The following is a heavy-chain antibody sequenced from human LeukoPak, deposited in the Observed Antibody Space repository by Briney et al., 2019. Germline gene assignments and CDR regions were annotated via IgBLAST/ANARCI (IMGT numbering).Heavy chain of an antibody. CDR2: IYSGGST. V-gene: IGHV3-66*02. CDR3: ARDPPYYDFWSGYHQDY. CDR1: GFTVSSNY. J-gene: IGHJ4*02. Sequence: GGSLRLSCAASGFTVSSNYMSWVRQAPGKGLEWVSVIYSGGSTYYADSVKGRFTISRDNSKNTLYPQMNSLRAEDTAVYYCARDPPYYDFWSGYHQDYWGQGTLVTVSS. D-gene: IGHD3-3*01.